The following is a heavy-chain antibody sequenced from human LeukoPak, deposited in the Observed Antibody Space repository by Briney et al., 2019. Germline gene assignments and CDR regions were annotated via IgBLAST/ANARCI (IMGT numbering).Heavy chain of an antibody. V-gene: IGHV4-31*03. CDR1: GGSISSGGSY. CDR3: ARVSCSSTSCKRYYYYGMDV. Sequence: PSQTLSLTCTVSGGSISSGGSYWSWIRQHPGKGLEWIGYISYSGSTYYNPSLKSRVTISVDTSKNQFSLKLNSVTAADTAVYYCARVSCSSTSCKRYYYYGMDVWGKGTTVTVSS. J-gene: IGHJ6*04. CDR2: ISYSGST. D-gene: IGHD2-2*01.